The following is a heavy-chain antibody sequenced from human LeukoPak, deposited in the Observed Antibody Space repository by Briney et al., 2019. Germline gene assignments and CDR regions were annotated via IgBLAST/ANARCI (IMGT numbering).Heavy chain of an antibody. CDR2: ISHDGNDQ. D-gene: IGHD4-17*01. V-gene: IGHV3-30*04. CDR1: GFTFSTYE. Sequence: GRSLRLSCAASGFTFSTYEMHWVRQAPGKGLEWVAVISHDGNDQYYADSVKGRFTISRDNSKNALYLQMNSLRAEDTAVYYCARDLGVLGDYGTFAYWGQGTLVTVSS. CDR3: ARDLGVLGDYGTFAY. J-gene: IGHJ4*02.